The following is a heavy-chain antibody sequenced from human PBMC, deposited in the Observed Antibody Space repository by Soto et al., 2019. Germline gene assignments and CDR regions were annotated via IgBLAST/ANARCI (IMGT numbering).Heavy chain of an antibody. D-gene: IGHD6-6*01. V-gene: IGHV6-1*01. Sequence: SRTLSLTCAISGDSVSSNSAAWNWIRQSPSRGLEWLGRTYYRSKWYNDYAVSVKSRITINPDTSKNQFSLQLNSVTPEDTAVYYCARDASIAARPNDAFDIWGQGTMVTVSS. CDR2: TYYRSKWYN. CDR3: ARDASIAARPNDAFDI. J-gene: IGHJ3*02. CDR1: GDSVSSNSAA.